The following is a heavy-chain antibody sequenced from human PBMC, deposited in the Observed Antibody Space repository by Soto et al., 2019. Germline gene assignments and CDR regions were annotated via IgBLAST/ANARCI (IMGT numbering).Heavy chain of an antibody. CDR1: GFSLSTSGVG. Sequence: QITLKESGPTLVKPTQTLTLTCTFSGFSLSTSGVGVGWIRQPPGKALEWLALIYWDDDKRYSPSLKSRLTITQDTSXXQXVXKMTNMDPVDTATYYCAHSGLYSSSRQTYYYYGMDVWGQGTTVTVSS. CDR3: AHSGLYSSSRQTYYYYGMDV. V-gene: IGHV2-5*02. D-gene: IGHD6-13*01. J-gene: IGHJ6*02. CDR2: IYWDDDK.